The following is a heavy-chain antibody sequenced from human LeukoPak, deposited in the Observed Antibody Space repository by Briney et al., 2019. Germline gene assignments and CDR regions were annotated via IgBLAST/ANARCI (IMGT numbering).Heavy chain of an antibody. Sequence: SETLSHTCTVCGSSISSYYWSWIRQPPGKGLEWIGYIYYSGSTNYNPSLKSRVTISVDTSKNQFSLKLSSVTAADTAVYYCASGGYCSSTSCYSDYWGQGTLVTVSS. V-gene: IGHV4-59*01. CDR1: GSSISSYY. D-gene: IGHD2-2*02. CDR3: ASGGYCSSTSCYSDY. CDR2: IYYSGST. J-gene: IGHJ4*02.